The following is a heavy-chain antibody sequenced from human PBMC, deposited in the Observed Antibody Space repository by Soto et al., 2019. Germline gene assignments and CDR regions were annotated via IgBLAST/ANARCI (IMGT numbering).Heavy chain of an antibody. J-gene: IGHJ1*01. CDR1: GGSISSYY. CDR3: AGGSCLCWECFHH. CDR2: VYNSGST. V-gene: IGHV4-59*01. Sequence: QVQLQESGPGLVKPSETLSLTCNVSGGSISSYYWSWIRQPPGKGLEYIGHVYNSGSTIHSPSLKSRATISVYTCKNQFSLKLTSVTAADTAVYYCAGGSCLCWECFHHWGQGILITVSS. D-gene: IGHD3-10*01.